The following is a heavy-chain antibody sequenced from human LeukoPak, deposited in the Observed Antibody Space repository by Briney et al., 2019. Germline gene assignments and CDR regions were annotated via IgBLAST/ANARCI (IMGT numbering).Heavy chain of an antibody. Sequence: PGGSLRLSCAASGFTFSSYAMHWDRQAPGKVLEYVSAISSNGGSTYYANSVTGRFTISRDNSKNTLYLQMGSLRAEDMAVYYCAIVGRGYSYGYLGLDYWGQGTLVTVSS. CDR2: ISSNGGST. J-gene: IGHJ4*02. V-gene: IGHV3-64*01. D-gene: IGHD5-18*01. CDR1: GFTFSSYA. CDR3: AIVGRGYSYGYLGLDY.